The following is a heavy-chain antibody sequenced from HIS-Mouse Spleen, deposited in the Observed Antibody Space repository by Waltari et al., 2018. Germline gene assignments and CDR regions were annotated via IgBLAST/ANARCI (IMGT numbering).Heavy chain of an antibody. V-gene: IGHV3-30*04. CDR1: GFTFSSYA. D-gene: IGHD4-4*01. CDR2: MSYDGSNK. Sequence: QVQLVESGGGVVQPGRSLRLSCAASGFTFSSYAMHWVRQAPGKGLGWVAVMSYDGSNKYYADSVKCRFTISRDNSKNTLYLQMNSLRAEDTAVYYCARVHSNYPDYWGQGTLVTVSS. CDR3: ARVHSNYPDY. J-gene: IGHJ4*02.